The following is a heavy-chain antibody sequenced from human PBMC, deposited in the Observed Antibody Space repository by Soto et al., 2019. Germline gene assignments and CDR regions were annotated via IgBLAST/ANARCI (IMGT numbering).Heavy chain of an antibody. CDR3: ARISPLPPAHYDFWSGPMAFYYGMDV. J-gene: IGHJ6*02. V-gene: IGHV4-39*01. Sequence: SETLSLTYTVSGGSISSSSYYWGWIRQPPGKGLEWIGSIYYSGSTYYNPSLKSRVTISVDTSKNQFSLKLSSVTAADTAVYYCARISPLPPAHYDFWSGPMAFYYGMDVWGQGTTVTVSS. D-gene: IGHD3-3*01. CDR1: GGSISSSSYY. CDR2: IYYSGST.